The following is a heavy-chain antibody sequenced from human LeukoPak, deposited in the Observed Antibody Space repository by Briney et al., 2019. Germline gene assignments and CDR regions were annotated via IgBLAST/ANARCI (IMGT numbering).Heavy chain of an antibody. Sequence: GGSLRLSCAASKFAFSSYAMSWVRQAPGKGLEWVSAITGGGGNTYYADSVKGRFTISRDNSKNTLCLQMNSLRAEDTAVYHCGKNRYSGSLSPFDIWGQGTMVTVSS. V-gene: IGHV3-23*01. CDR2: ITGGGGNT. D-gene: IGHD1-26*01. CDR1: KFAFSSYA. J-gene: IGHJ3*02. CDR3: GKNRYSGSLSPFDI.